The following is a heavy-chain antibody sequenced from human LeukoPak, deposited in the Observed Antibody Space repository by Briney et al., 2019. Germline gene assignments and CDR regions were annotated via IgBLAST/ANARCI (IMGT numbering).Heavy chain of an antibody. CDR1: GGSISSGSYY. Sequence: PSETLSLTCTVSGGSISSGSYYWSWIRQPAGKGLEWIGRIYTSGSTNYNPSLKSRVTISVDTSKNQFSLKLSSVTAADTAVYYCARSVRGAMSGYYYYMDAWGKGTTVTISS. CDR3: ARSVRGAMSGYYYYMDA. D-gene: IGHD3-10*01. CDR2: IYTSGST. V-gene: IGHV4-61*02. J-gene: IGHJ6*03.